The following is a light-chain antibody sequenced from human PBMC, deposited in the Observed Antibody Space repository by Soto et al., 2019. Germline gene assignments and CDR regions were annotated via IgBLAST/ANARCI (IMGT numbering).Light chain of an antibody. CDR2: DDS. J-gene: IGLJ2*01. CDR1: NIGRTS. V-gene: IGLV3-21*02. CDR3: QGWDSSTDHRVA. Sequence: SYELTQPPSVSVAPGQTARITCGGHNIGRTSVHWYPQRPGQAPLLVVYDDSDRPSGIPERFSGSHSGNTATLTISRVEAGDEAEYYCQGWDSSTDHRVAFGGGTKVTVL.